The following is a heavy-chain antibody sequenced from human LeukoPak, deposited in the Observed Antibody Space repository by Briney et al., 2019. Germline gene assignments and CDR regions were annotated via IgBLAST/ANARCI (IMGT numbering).Heavy chain of an antibody. J-gene: IGHJ4*02. V-gene: IGHV3-48*03. CDR1: VFPFSSYE. Sequence: GGSLTLPCVVSVFPFSSYEMNCVRHAPGKGLEWVSYISSSGNRIYYADSVKGRFTISRDNAKNSLYLQMNSLRAEDTAVYYCARSTLERHGEIDYLGQGNLVNVSS. D-gene: IGHD1-1*01. CDR2: ISSSGNRI. CDR3: ARSTLERHGEIDY.